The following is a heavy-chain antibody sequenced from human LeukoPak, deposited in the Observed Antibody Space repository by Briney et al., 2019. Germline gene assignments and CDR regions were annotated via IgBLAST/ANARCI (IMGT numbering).Heavy chain of an antibody. CDR2: ISYDGSNK. J-gene: IGHJ4*02. Sequence: PGGPLRLSCAGSGFTFSSYGMHWVRQAPGKGLEWVAVISYDGSNKYYADSVKGRFTISRDNSKNTLYLQMNSLRAEDTAVYYCATPGFGYWGQGTLVTVSS. V-gene: IGHV3-30*03. CDR1: GFTFSSYG. D-gene: IGHD3-10*01. CDR3: ATPGFGY.